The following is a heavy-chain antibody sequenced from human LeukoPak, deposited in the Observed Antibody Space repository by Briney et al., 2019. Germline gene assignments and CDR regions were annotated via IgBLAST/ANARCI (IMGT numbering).Heavy chain of an antibody. CDR2: IYSGGST. J-gene: IGHJ3*02. D-gene: IGHD3-10*01. V-gene: IGHV3-53*01. CDR1: GFSVSSTY. CDR3: ARESYYDSGFALDI. Sequence: GGSLRLSCAASGFSVSSTYMNWVRQAPGKALEWVSVIYSGGSTYYGDSVKGRFTISRDNSKNTLYLQMNSLRAEDTAVYYCARESYYDSGFALDIWGQGTRVTVSS.